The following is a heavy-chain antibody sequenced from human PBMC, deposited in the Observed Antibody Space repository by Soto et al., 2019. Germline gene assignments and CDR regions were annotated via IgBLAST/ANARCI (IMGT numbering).Heavy chain of an antibody. D-gene: IGHD3-16*01. J-gene: IGHJ3*02. Sequence: EVQLLESGGGLVQPGGSLRLSCAASGFTFSSYAMSWVRQAPGKGLEWVSAISGSGGSTYYADSVKGRFTISRDNSKNTLYLQMNSVRAEDTAVYYCAKDLRATMITSQGDAFDIWGQGTMVTVSS. V-gene: IGHV3-23*01. CDR3: AKDLRATMITSQGDAFDI. CDR1: GFTFSSYA. CDR2: ISGSGGST.